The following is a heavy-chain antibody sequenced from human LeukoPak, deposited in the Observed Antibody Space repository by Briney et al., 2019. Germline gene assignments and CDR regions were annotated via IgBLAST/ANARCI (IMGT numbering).Heavy chain of an antibody. J-gene: IGHJ4*02. Sequence: ASVKVSCKASGYTFTGYYMHWVRQAPGQGLEGMGWINPNSGGTNYAQKFQGRVTMTRDTSISTAYMELSRLRSDDTAVYYCARDLASSSGWFDWGQGTLVTVSS. CDR3: ARDLASSSGWFD. CDR2: INPNSGGT. V-gene: IGHV1-2*02. CDR1: GYTFTGYY. D-gene: IGHD6-19*01.